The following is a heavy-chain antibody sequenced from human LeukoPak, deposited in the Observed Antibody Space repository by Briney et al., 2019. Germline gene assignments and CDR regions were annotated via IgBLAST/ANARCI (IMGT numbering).Heavy chain of an antibody. D-gene: IGHD3-9*01. Sequence: ASVKVSCKASGYTFTSHGISWVRQAPGQGLEWMGWISAYNGNTNYAQKLQGRVTMTTDTSTSTAYMELRSLRSDDTAVYYCARYYDILTGYYRLDYWGQGTLVTVSS. CDR3: ARYYDILTGYYRLDY. J-gene: IGHJ4*02. CDR2: ISAYNGNT. V-gene: IGHV1-18*01. CDR1: GYTFTSHG.